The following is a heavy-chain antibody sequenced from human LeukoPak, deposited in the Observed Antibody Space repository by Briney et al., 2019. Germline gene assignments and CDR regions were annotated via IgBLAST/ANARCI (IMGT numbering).Heavy chain of an antibody. Sequence: GGSLRLSCAASGFTFDDYAMHWVRQAPGKGLEWVSGISWNSGSIGYADSVKGRFTISRDNAKNSLYLQMNSLRAEDTALYYCAKARSHGGSSGWYDYWGQGTLVTVSS. V-gene: IGHV3-9*01. CDR3: AKARSHGGSSGWYDY. CDR1: GFTFDDYA. D-gene: IGHD6-19*01. CDR2: ISWNSGSI. J-gene: IGHJ4*02.